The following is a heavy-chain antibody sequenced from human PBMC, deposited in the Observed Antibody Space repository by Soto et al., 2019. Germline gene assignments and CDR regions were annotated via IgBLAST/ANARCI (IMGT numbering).Heavy chain of an antibody. D-gene: IGHD3-22*01. J-gene: IGHJ4*02. V-gene: IGHV3-21*01. CDR3: ARDTDSSGYPLEY. Sequence: PGGSLRLSCAASGFTFSSYSMNWVRQAPGKGLEWVSSISSSSSYIYYADSVKGRFTISRDNAKNSLYLQMNSLRAEDTAVYYCARDTDSSGYPLEYSGQGTLVTVSS. CDR1: GFTFSSYS. CDR2: ISSSSSYI.